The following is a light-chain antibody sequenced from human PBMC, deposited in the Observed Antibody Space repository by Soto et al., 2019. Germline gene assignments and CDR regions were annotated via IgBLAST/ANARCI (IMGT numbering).Light chain of an antibody. J-gene: IGKJ4*01. Sequence: EIVLTQSPGTLSLSPGERATLSCRASQSLSRSHLAWYQQKPGQAPRLLIYGASSRATGIPERFSGSGSGTDFTLTISGLGPEEFAVYYCQQYGRSPTFGGGTKVEIK. V-gene: IGKV3-20*01. CDR2: GAS. CDR3: QQYGRSPT. CDR1: QSLSRSH.